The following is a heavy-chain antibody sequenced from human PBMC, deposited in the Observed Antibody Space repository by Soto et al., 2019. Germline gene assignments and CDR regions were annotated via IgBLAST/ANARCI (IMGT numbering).Heavy chain of an antibody. V-gene: IGHV1-58*02. CDR1: GFTFTSSA. CDR3: GAISGWYYGAFDI. CDR2: IAVGSGNT. Sequence: AVKVSCKASGFTFTSSAMQWVRQARGQRVEWRGRIAVGSGNTNYAQKFKGRVTITRDVCTRTAYLELSSLTSADTALYYCGAISGWYYGAFDIWGQGRMVTVSS. D-gene: IGHD6-19*01. J-gene: IGHJ3*02.